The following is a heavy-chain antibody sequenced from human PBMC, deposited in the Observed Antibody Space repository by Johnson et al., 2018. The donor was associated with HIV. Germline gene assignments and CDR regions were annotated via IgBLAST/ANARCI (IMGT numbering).Heavy chain of an antibody. CDR3: TGRDLLRAFDI. J-gene: IGHJ3*02. CDR2: IRGSDGSTI. Sequence: VQLVESGGGLVQPGGSLRLSCAASGFTFSSYAMSWVRQAPGKGLEWVSTIRGSDGSTIDYADSVKGRFTISRDNCNNSLYLQMNSLRAEDAAVYYCTGRDLLRAFDIWGQGTMVTVSS. V-gene: IGHV3-23*04. CDR1: GFTFSSYA. D-gene: IGHD2-15*01.